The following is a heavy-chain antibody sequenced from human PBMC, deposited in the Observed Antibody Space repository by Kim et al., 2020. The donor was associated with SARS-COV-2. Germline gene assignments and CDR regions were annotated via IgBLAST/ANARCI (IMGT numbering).Heavy chain of an antibody. Sequence: GGSLRLSCAASGFTFDDYAMHWVRQAPGKGLEWVSLISGDGGSTYYADSVKGRFTISRDNSKNSLYLQMNSLRTEDTALYYCAKLWFGELDDAFDIWGQGTLVTVSS. D-gene: IGHD3-10*01. CDR1: GFTFDDYA. J-gene: IGHJ3*02. V-gene: IGHV3-43*02. CDR2: ISGDGGST. CDR3: AKLWFGELDDAFDI.